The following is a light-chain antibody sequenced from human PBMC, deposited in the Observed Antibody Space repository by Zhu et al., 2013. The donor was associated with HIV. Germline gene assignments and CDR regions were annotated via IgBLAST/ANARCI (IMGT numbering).Light chain of an antibody. J-gene: IGKJ3*01. CDR2: GAS. Sequence: DIVMTQSPGTLSVSPGQRATLSCRASQNVGTNLAWYQQKPGQAPRLLISGASNRATGIPARFSASGSGTEFTLTISSLQSEDFAVYYCQQYHNWPPFTFGPGTKVDIK. V-gene: IGKV3-15*01. CDR3: QQYHNWPPFT. CDR1: QNVGTN.